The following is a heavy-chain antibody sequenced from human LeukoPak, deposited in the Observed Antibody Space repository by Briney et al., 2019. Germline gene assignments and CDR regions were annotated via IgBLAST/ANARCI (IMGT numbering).Heavy chain of an antibody. D-gene: IGHD2-2*02. V-gene: IGHV4-30-2*03. CDR2: IYYSGST. CDR1: GGSISSGDYY. CDR3: ARLYCSSTSCYRGGAFDI. J-gene: IGHJ3*02. Sequence: PSQTLSLTCTVSGGSISSGDYYWSWIRQPPGKGLEWIGSIYYSGSTYYNPSLKSRVTISVDTSKNQFSLKLSSVTAADTAVYYCARLYCSSTSCYRGGAFDIWGQGTMVTVSS.